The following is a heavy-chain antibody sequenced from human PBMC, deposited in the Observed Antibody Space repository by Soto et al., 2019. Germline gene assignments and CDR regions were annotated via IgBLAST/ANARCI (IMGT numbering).Heavy chain of an antibody. CDR3: ARDKATVGGYNVYDP. CDR2: IYHSGST. J-gene: IGHJ5*02. D-gene: IGHD3-16*01. V-gene: IGHV4-4*02. CDR1: GGSIRSSHW. Sequence: QVQLLESGPGLVKPSETLSLICTVSGGSIRSSHWWSWVRQPPGKGLERIGEIYHSGSTNLDPSLKSRVTLSVDKSKNQFSLELTSGTAADTAVYYCARDKATVGGYNVYDPWGQGILVTVSS.